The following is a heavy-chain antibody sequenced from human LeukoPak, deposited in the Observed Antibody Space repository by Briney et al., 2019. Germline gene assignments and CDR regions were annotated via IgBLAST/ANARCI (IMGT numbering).Heavy chain of an antibody. D-gene: IGHD1-1*01. CDR1: GFTFSTHA. CDR2: ISGSGGST. V-gene: IGHV3-23*01. Sequence: PGGSLRLSCAASGFTFSTHAMSWVRQAPGEGLEWVSAISGSGGSTYYADSVKGRFTISRDNSKNTLYLQMNSLRAEDTAVYYCAKGRNWNGGQNDYWGQGTLVTVSS. J-gene: IGHJ4*02. CDR3: AKGRNWNGGQNDY.